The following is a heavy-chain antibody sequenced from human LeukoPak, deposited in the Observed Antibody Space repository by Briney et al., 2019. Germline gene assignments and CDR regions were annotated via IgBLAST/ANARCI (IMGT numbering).Heavy chain of an antibody. Sequence: SETLSLTCTVSGDSISSYYWSWIRQPPGKGLEWIGYIYYSGSTNYNPSLKSRVTISVDTSKNQFSLKLSSVTAADTAVYYCARVGVGAFYYFEYWGQGTLVTVSS. CDR2: IYYSGST. CDR3: ARVGVGAFYYFEY. V-gene: IGHV4-59*01. J-gene: IGHJ4*02. D-gene: IGHD1-26*01. CDR1: GDSISSYY.